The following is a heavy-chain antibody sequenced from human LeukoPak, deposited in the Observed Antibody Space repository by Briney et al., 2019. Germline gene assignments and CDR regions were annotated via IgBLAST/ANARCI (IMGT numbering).Heavy chain of an antibody. D-gene: IGHD3-9*01. CDR3: AKGRYFDDSWFDP. Sequence: GGSLRLSCAASGFTFSSYWMHWVRQVPGKGLVWVSRINSDGSSTSYADSVKGRFTISRDNAKNTLYVQMNSLRAEDTAVYYCAKGRYFDDSWFDPWGQGTLVTVSS. V-gene: IGHV3-74*01. J-gene: IGHJ5*02. CDR2: INSDGSST. CDR1: GFTFSSYW.